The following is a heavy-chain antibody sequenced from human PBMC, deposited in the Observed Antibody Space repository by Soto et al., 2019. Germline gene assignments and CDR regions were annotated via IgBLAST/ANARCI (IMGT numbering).Heavy chain of an antibody. V-gene: IGHV4-31*03. J-gene: IGHJ5*02. Sequence: QVQLQESGPGLVKPSQTLSLTCTVSGGSISTGGYYWNWIRQHPGKALEWIGYFYYSGSTYYNPSPXSXXTISVNTSKNQFSLKLSSVTAADTAVYYCARSVFPWGQGTLVTVSS. CDR1: GGSISTGGYY. CDR2: FYYSGST. CDR3: ARSVFP.